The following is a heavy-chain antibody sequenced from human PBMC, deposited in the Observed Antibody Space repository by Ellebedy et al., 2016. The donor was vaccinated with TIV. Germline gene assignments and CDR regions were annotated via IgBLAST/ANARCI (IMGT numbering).Heavy chain of an antibody. CDR2: IWLDGGGK. CDR1: GFTFSSHS. V-gene: IGHV3-33*06. J-gene: IGHJ4*02. Sequence: GGSLRLXCAASGFTFSSHSMHWVRQAPGKGLEWVAVIWLDGGGKFYADSVKGRFTISRNASTNTLYLQMNGLRAEDTAVYYCAKDVRGVLYYFDSWGQGTPVTVSS. D-gene: IGHD3-10*01. CDR3: AKDVRGVLYYFDS.